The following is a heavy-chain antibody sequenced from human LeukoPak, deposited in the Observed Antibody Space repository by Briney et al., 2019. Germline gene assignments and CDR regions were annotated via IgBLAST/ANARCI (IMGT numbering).Heavy chain of an antibody. D-gene: IGHD1-26*01. J-gene: IGHJ3*02. CDR2: MHYSGNT. CDR3: ARDSPFEWDVFGDSFDI. Sequence: PSGTLSLTCAVSSGSIFSSNWWSWVRQPPGKGLEWIGFMHYSGNTNSNPSLRSRVTISMDTPKNHFSLKMSSVTAADTAVYYCARDSPFEWDVFGDSFDIWGQGTVVTVSS. CDR1: SGSIFSSNW. V-gene: IGHV4-4*02.